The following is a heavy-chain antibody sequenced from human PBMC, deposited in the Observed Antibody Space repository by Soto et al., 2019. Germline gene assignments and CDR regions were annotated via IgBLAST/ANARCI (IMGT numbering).Heavy chain of an antibody. D-gene: IGHD2-2*02. CDR3: TRRGSIVVVPAAISLTDDY. CDR1: GFTFSGSA. V-gene: IGHV3-73*01. CDR2: IRSKANSYAT. J-gene: IGHJ4*02. Sequence: GGSLRLSCAASGFTFSGSAMHWVRQASGKGLEWVGRIRSKANSYATAYAASVKGRFTISRDDSKNTAYLQMNSLKTEDTAVYYCTRRGSIVVVPAAISLTDDYWGQGTLVTVSA.